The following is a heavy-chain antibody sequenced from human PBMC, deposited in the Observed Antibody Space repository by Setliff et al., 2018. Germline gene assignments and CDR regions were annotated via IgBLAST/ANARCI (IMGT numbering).Heavy chain of an antibody. V-gene: IGHV4-39*01. J-gene: IGHJ4*02. D-gene: IGHD2-15*01. CDR3: ARRPRTVVVGEDY. CDR2: IHYSGST. Sequence: SETLSLTCTVSGGSISSGSYYWGWIRQPPRNGLEWIGSIHYSGSTYYNPSLKSRVTISVDTSTNQFSLKLDSVIVADTAVYYCARRPRTVVVGEDYWGQGSLVTVSS. CDR1: GGSISSGSYY.